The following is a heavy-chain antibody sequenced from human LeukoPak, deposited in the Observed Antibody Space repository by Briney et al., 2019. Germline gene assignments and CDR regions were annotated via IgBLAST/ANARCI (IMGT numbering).Heavy chain of an antibody. CDR1: GGSISSSSYY. D-gene: IGHD1-14*01. J-gene: IGHJ6*03. CDR2: IYYNGCT. Sequence: PSETLSLTCTVSGGSISSSSYYWGWIRQPPGKGLEWIVRIYYNGCTYYTPSLKSLVTISVATSKNQFSLKLSSVTAAATAVYYCARFPGGAEHRHYYYMDVWGTGTTVTVSS. CDR3: ARFPGGAEHRHYYYMDV. V-gene: IGHV4-39*07.